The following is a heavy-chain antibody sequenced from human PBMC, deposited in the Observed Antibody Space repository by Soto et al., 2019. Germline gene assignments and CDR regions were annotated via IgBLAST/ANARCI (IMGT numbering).Heavy chain of an antibody. CDR1: GFTFSSYG. V-gene: IGHV3-74*01. J-gene: IGHJ4*02. CDR3: ARDVPGYSSGWASY. CDR2: INSDGSNK. Sequence: PGGSLRLSCAASGFTFSSYGMHWVRQAPGKGLVWVSLINSDGSNKSYADSVKGRFTISRDNAKNTLYLQMNSLRAEDTAVYYCARDVPGYSSGWASYWGQGTLVTVSS. D-gene: IGHD6-19*01.